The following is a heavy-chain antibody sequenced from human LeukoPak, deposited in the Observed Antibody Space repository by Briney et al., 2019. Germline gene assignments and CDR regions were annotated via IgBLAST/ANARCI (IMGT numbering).Heavy chain of an antibody. V-gene: IGHV1-2*02. J-gene: IGHJ3*02. CDR1: GYTFTGYY. CDR3: AREYGANTAFDI. Sequence: ASVKVSCKASGYTFTGYYMHWVRQAPGQGLEWMGWINPNSGGTNYAQKFQGRVTTTRDTSISTAYMELSRLRSDGTAVYYCAREYGANTAFDIWGQGTMVTVSS. CDR2: INPNSGGT. D-gene: IGHD4-17*01.